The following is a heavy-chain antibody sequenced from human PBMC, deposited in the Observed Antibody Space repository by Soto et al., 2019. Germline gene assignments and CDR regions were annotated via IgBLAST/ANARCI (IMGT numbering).Heavy chain of an antibody. CDR2: ISYDGSNK. CDR1: GFTFSSYG. Sequence: PGGSLRLSCAASGFTFSSYGMHWVRQAPGKGLEWVAVISYDGSNKYYADSVKGRFTISRDNSKNTLYLQMNSLRAEDTAVYYCAKTLYDYWGQGTQVTSPQ. CDR3: AKTLYDY. V-gene: IGHV3-30*18. J-gene: IGHJ4*02.